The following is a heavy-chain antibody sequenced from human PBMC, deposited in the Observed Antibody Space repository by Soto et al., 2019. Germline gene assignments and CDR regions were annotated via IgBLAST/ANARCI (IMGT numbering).Heavy chain of an antibody. V-gene: IGHV4-34*01. J-gene: IGHJ6*02. Sequence: QVQLQQWGAGLLKPSETLSLTCAVYGGSFSGYYWSWIRQPPGKGLEWIGEINHSGSTNYNPSLKSRVTISVDTSKNQFSLKRSSVTAADTAVYYCAVQEGDCSSTSCIDYYYYGMDVWGQGTTVTVSS. CDR3: AVQEGDCSSTSCIDYYYYGMDV. D-gene: IGHD2-2*01. CDR1: GGSFSGYY. CDR2: INHSGST.